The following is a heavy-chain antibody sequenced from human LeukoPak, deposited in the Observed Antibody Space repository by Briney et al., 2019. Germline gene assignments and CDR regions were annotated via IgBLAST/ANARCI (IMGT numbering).Heavy chain of an antibody. CDR2: INHNGRT. V-gene: IGHV4-34*01. Sequence: SETLSLTCTVYGGSLSGYYWSWIRQPPGKGLEWIGEINHNGRTTYNPSLKSRVTISIDMFKKQFSLRLSSVTAAGTAVYYCARHDGFCSGSCWFDPWGQGTLVTVSS. D-gene: IGHD3-10*02. J-gene: IGHJ5*02. CDR1: GGSLSGYY. CDR3: ARHDGFCSGSCWFDP.